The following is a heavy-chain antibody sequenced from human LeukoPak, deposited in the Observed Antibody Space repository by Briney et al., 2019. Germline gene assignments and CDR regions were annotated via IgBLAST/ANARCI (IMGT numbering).Heavy chain of an antibody. CDR2: ISDYNGNT. V-gene: IGHV1-18*04. CDR3: ARDLYRDSLPVSWFDP. J-gene: IGHJ5*02. CDR1: GYTFTSYG. D-gene: IGHD4-11*01. Sequence: ASVKVSCKASGYTFTSYGISWVRQAPGQGLEWMGWISDYNGNTNYAQKLQGRVTMATDTSTSTAYMELRSLRADDTAVYYCARDLYRDSLPVSWFDPWGQGTLVTVSS.